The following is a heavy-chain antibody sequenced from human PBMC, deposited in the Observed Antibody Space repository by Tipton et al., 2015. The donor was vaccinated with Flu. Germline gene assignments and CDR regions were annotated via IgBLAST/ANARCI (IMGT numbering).Heavy chain of an antibody. V-gene: IGHV3-33*01. CDR2: IWSDGSNK. CDR1: GFTFNSFG. J-gene: IGHJ6*02. CDR3: ARESPAIYAMDV. Sequence: SLRLSCAASGFTFNSFGVHWVRQAPGKGLEWVAVIWSDGSNKYYADSVKGRFTISRDNSKNTLYLQMNSLRAEDTAVYYCARESPAIYAMDVWGQGTTVTVSS.